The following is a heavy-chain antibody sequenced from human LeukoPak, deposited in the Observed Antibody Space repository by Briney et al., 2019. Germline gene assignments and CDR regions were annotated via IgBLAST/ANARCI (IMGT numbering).Heavy chain of an antibody. CDR3: AKDSAFDSSGYYYRGSNFDY. CDR1: GFTFSSYA. D-gene: IGHD3-22*01. V-gene: IGHV3-23*01. J-gene: IGHJ4*02. Sequence: GALRLSCAASGFTFSSYAMSWVRQAPGKGLEWVSTISGSCGSTYYADSVKGRFTISRDNSKNTLYLQMNSLRAEDTAVYHCAKDSAFDSSGYYYRGSNFDYWGQGTLVTVSS. CDR2: ISGSCGST.